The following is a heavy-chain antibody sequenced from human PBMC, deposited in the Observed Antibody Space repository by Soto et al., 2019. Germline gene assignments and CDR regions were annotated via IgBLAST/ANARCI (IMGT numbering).Heavy chain of an antibody. V-gene: IGHV4-59*01. J-gene: IGHJ5*02. CDR1: GGSISSYY. CDR2: IYYSGST. Sequence: PSEARSRTWTVSGGSISSYYWSGIRQPPGKGLEWIGYIYYSGSTNYNPSLKSRVTISVDTSKNQFSLKLSSVTAADTAVYYCARVEYYDFWSGYYGPGWFDPWGQGTLVTVSS. CDR3: ARVEYYDFWSGYYGPGWFDP. D-gene: IGHD3-3*01.